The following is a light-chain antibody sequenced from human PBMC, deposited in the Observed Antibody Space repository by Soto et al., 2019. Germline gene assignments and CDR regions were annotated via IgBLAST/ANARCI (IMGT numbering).Light chain of an antibody. CDR3: HQYTNWLALT. Sequence: TQSPATLSLSPGEGATLSCRASQSVSSFLAWYQQKPVQAPRLLIYGASSRATGIPVRFRGSGSGTQFTLTISSLQSEDSAVYYCHQYTNWLALTFGGGTKVDVK. V-gene: IGKV3D-15*01. J-gene: IGKJ4*01. CDR1: QSVSSF. CDR2: GAS.